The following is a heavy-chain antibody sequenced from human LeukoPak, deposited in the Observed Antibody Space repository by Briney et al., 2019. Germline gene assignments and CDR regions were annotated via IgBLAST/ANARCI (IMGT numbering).Heavy chain of an antibody. CDR3: SGIAVAGIY. V-gene: IGHV3-23*01. Sequence: GGTLRLSCAASGFTFSSYGMSWVRQAPGKGLEWASAISGSGGSTYYADSVKGRFTIPRDNSKNTLYLQMNSLRAEDTAVYYCSGIAVAGIYWGQGTLVTVSS. D-gene: IGHD6-19*01. J-gene: IGHJ4*02. CDR2: ISGSGGST. CDR1: GFTFSSYG.